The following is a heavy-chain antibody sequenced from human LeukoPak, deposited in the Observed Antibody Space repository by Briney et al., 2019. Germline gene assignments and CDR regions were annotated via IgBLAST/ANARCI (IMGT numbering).Heavy chain of an antibody. CDR1: EVILSPYW. V-gene: IGHV3-7*01. D-gene: IGHD4/OR15-4a*01. CDR2: IKQDGSEK. J-gene: IGHJ2*01. CDR3: TRIFHSASWFFDL. Sequence: GGSLRLSCGTSEVILSPYWMSWVRQAPGKGLEWVANIKQDGSEKNYVDSVKGRFTISRDNANNLVFLQMNNLRVEDTALYFCTRIFHSASWFFDLWGRGTLVTVSS.